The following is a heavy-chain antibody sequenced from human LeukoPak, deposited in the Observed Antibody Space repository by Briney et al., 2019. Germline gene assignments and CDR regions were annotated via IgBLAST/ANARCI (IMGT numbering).Heavy chain of an antibody. CDR2: ISYDGSNK. CDR3: AKGTYYDILTGPPHLFDY. Sequence: GGSLRLSCAASGFTFSSYGMHWVRQAPGKGLEWVAVISYDGSNKYYADSVKGRFTISRDNSKNMMYLQMNSLRAEDTAVYYCAKGTYYDILTGPPHLFDYWGQGTLVTVSS. J-gene: IGHJ4*02. V-gene: IGHV3-30*18. D-gene: IGHD3-9*01. CDR1: GFTFSSYG.